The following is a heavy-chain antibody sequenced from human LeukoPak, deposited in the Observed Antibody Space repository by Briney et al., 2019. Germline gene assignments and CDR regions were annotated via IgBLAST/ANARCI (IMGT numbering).Heavy chain of an antibody. V-gene: IGHV1-69*05. J-gene: IGHJ5*02. CDR2: IIPIFGTA. D-gene: IGHD1-7*01. Sequence: GSSLKVSCTVSRGTLSSYAISCVRHAPGQGLEWMGGIIPIFGTANYTQNFQGRVTITTDESTSTAYMELSSLRSEDTAVYYCARERAGTKHGLGSWGQGALVTVSS. CDR3: ARERAGTKHGLGS. CDR1: RGTLSSYA.